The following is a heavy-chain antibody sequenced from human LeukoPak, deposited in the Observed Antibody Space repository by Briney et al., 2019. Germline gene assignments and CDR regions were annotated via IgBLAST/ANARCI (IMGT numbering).Heavy chain of an antibody. Sequence: TGGSLRLSCAASGFTSSTYWMNWVRQAPGKGLEWVASIKPDGSEKYYVDSVKGRFTMSRDNAKNLMYVQMNSLRAEDAAIYYCARAWQKAFDIWGQGTMVTVSS. CDR1: GFTSSTYW. J-gene: IGHJ3*02. CDR3: ARAWQKAFDI. CDR2: IKPDGSEK. V-gene: IGHV3-7*04.